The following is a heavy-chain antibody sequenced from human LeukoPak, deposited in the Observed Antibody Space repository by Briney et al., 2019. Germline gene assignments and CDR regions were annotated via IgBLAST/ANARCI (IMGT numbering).Heavy chain of an antibody. CDR2: IIPILGIA. V-gene: IGHV1-69*04. CDR1: GGTFSSYA. Sequence: GSSVKVSCKASGGTFSSYAISWVRQAPGQGLEWMGRIIPILGIANYAQKFQGRVTITADKSTSTAYMELSSLRSEDTAVYYCAREQLGGGAVAGSDWFDPWGQGTLVTVSS. J-gene: IGHJ5*02. CDR3: AREQLGGGAVAGSDWFDP. D-gene: IGHD6-19*01.